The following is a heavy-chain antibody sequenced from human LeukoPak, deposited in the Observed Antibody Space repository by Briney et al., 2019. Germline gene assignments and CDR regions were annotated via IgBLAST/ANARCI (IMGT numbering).Heavy chain of an antibody. J-gene: IGHJ4*02. CDR1: GGTFRSYA. V-gene: IGHV1-69*05. CDR3: ARRVGYYYDSSGTHFDY. Sequence: GASVKVSCKASGGTFRSYAISWVRQAPGQGLEWMGGVIPIFGTANYAQKFQGRVTITTDESTSTAYMELSSLRSEDTAVYYCARRVGYYYDSSGTHFDYWGQGTLVTVSS. D-gene: IGHD3-22*01. CDR2: VIPIFGTA.